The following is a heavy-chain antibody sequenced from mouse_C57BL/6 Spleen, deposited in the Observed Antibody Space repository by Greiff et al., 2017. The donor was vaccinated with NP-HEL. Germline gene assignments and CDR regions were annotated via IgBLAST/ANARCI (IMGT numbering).Heavy chain of an antibody. J-gene: IGHJ1*03. V-gene: IGHV1-39*01. CDR1: GYSFTDYN. CDR3: ARGYGYDGDWYFDV. CDR2: INPNYGTT. Sequence: VHVKQSGPELVKPGASVKISCKASGYSFTDYNMNWVKQSNGKSLEWIGVINPNYGTTSYNQKFKGKATLTVDQSSSTAYMQLNSLTSEDSAVYYCARGYGYDGDWYFDVWGTGTTVTVSS. D-gene: IGHD2-2*01.